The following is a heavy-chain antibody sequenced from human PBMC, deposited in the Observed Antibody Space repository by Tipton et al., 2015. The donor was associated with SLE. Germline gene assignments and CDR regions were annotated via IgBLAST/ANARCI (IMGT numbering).Heavy chain of an antibody. J-gene: IGHJ6*03. CDR3: ATESGHYDFWSGYYTHYYYMDV. CDR1: GGSISGHY. V-gene: IGHV4-34*01. CDR2: INHSGST. D-gene: IGHD3-3*01. Sequence: TLSLTCSVSGGSISGHYWSWIRQPPGKGLEWIGEINHSGSTNYNPSLKSRVTISVDTSKNQFSLKLSSVTAADTAVYYCATESGHYDFWSGYYTHYYYMDVWGKGTTVTVSS.